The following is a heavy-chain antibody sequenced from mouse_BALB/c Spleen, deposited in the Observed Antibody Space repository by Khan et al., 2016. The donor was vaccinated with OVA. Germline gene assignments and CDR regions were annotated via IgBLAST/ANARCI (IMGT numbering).Heavy chain of an antibody. CDR1: GYSFITYW. D-gene: IGHD1-3*01. V-gene: IGHV1-7*01. Sequence: QVQLQQSGAELAKPGASLKMSCTASGYSFITYWIHWVKQRPGQGLEWIGYIDPSTGYTEYNQKFKDKATLTTDKSSSAAYMQLTSLTSEDSAVYYWARRGLNGIFVYWGQGTLVTVSA. CDR2: IDPSTGYT. CDR3: ARRGLNGIFVY. J-gene: IGHJ3*01.